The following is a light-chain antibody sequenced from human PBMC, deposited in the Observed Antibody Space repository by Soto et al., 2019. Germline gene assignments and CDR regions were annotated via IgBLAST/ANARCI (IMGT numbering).Light chain of an antibody. CDR2: DAS. Sequence: DIQMTQSPSTLSASVGDRVTITCRASQTISSWLAWYQQKPGKAPELLIYDASTLESGVPSRFSGSGFGTEFSLTISRLEPEDFAVYYCQQYGSSPGTFGQGTKVDIK. J-gene: IGKJ1*01. CDR3: QQYGSSPGT. CDR1: QTISSW. V-gene: IGKV1-5*01.